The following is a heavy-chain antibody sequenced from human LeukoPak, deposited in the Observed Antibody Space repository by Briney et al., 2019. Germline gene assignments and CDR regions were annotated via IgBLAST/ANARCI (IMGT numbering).Heavy chain of an antibody. CDR1: GYTFTSYG. J-gene: IGHJ4*02. CDR2: ISAYNGNT. D-gene: IGHD5-24*01. V-gene: IGHV1-18*01. CDR3: ARALRDGYNYPVFDY. Sequence: ASVKVSCKASGYTFTSYGISWVRQAPGQGLEWMGWISAYNGNTNYAQKLQGRVTMTTDTSTSTAYMELRSLRSDDTAVYYCARALRDGYNYPVFDYWGQGTLVTASS.